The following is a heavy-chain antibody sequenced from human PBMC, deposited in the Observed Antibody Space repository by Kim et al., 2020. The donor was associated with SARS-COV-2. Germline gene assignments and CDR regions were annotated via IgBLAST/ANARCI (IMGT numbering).Heavy chain of an antibody. CDR3: AGDRGYGHHDY. D-gene: IGHD5-12*01. V-gene: IGHV4-30-2*01. CDR2: IYHSGRA. Sequence: SETLSLTCAVSGVSITIDDYSWSWIRQPPGKGLEWIGYIYHSGRAFYNSSLKSRVAMSVDTSVDQFSLRLSSVTAADTGVYYCAGDRGYGHHDYWGQGMLVTVSS. CDR1: GVSITIDDYS. J-gene: IGHJ4*02.